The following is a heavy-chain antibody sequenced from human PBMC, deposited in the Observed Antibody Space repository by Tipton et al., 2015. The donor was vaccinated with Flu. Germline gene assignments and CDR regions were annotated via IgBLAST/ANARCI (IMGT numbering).Heavy chain of an antibody. Sequence: WVRQAPGKGLEWIGYIYYSGSTNYNPSLKSRVTISVDTPKNQFSLKLSSVTAADTAVYYCARDYYDSSGYYYQDWGQGTLVTVSS. D-gene: IGHD3-22*01. CDR3: ARDYYDSSGYYYQD. V-gene: IGHV4-59*01. CDR2: IYYSGST. J-gene: IGHJ4*02.